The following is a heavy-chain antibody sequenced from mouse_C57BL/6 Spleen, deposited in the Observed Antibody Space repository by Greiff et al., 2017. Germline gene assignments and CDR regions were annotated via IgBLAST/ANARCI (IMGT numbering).Heavy chain of an antibody. J-gene: IGHJ2*01. CDR2: ISSGGSYT. CDR1: GFTFSSYG. V-gene: IGHV5-6*01. CDR3: ARHGKRDYDGSSLDY. D-gene: IGHD1-1*01. Sequence: EVHLVESGGDLVKPGGSLKLSCAASGFTFSSYGMSWVRHTPDKRLEWVATISSGGSYTYYPDSVKGRFTISRDNAKNTLYLQMSSLKSEDTAMYYCARHGKRDYDGSSLDYWGQGTTLTVSS.